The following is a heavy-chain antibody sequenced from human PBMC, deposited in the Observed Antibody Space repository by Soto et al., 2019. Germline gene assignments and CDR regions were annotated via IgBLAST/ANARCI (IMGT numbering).Heavy chain of an antibody. CDR2: INHSGST. Sequence: QVQLQQWGAGLLKPSETLSLTCAVYDGSFGAYYWSWIRQPPGKGLEWIGEINHSGSTNYNPSLKSRVTMSVDTSKNHFSLNLSSVTAAATAVYYCARAGGAEFDPWGQGTLVSVSS. J-gene: IGHJ5*02. CDR1: DGSFGAYY. CDR3: ARAGGAEFDP. D-gene: IGHD3-16*01. V-gene: IGHV4-34*01.